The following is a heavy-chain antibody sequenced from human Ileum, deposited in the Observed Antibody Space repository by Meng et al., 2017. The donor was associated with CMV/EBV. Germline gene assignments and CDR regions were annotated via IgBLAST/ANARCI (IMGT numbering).Heavy chain of an antibody. Sequence: PPCGGSGSSINHDIWRGWVRQPPGKGLECLGEIYQTGSPNYNPSLKSRVTISMDKSKNQFSLNLSSVTAADTAFYYCAISPNQDPGPWGQGTLVTVSS. V-gene: IGHV4-4*02. J-gene: IGHJ5*02. CDR3: AISPNQDPGP. D-gene: IGHD1-14*01. CDR1: GSSINHDIW. CDR2: IYQTGSP.